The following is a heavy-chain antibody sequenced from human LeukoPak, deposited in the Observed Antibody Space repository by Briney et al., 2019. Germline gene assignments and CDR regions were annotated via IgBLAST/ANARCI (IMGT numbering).Heavy chain of an antibody. CDR2: FDPGNGEI. Sequence: ASVKVSCKVSGHTLSDLTMHWVRQAPGKGFEWMGGFDPGNGEIIYAQKFQGRVTMTEDASTDTAFMELSSLKSADTAVYYCAAGGLYDLLPYWGQGTLVTVSS. V-gene: IGHV1-24*01. CDR3: AAGGLYDLLPY. CDR1: GHTLSDLT. D-gene: IGHD3-3*01. J-gene: IGHJ4*02.